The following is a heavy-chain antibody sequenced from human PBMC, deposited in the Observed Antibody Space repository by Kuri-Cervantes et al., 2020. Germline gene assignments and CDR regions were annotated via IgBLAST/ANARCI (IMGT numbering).Heavy chain of an antibody. CDR3: ARGPPQELWFGEGYYFDY. J-gene: IGHJ4*02. V-gene: IGHV3-33*07. D-gene: IGHD3-10*01. CDR1: GFTFSKAW. CDR2: IWYDGSNK. Sequence: GGSLRLSCAASGFTFSKAWMNWVRQAPGKGLEWVAVIWYDGSNKYYADSVKGRFTISRDNAKNSLYLQMNSLRDEDTAVYYCARGPPQELWFGEGYYFDYWGQGTLVTVSS.